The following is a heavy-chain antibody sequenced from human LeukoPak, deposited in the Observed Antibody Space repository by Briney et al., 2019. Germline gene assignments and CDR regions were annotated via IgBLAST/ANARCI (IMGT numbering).Heavy chain of an antibody. CDR3: ARYYYDSSGYYYFDY. CDR1: GFTFSDYY. Sequence: GGSLRLSCAASGFTFSDYYMGWIRQAPGKGLEWVSYISSSGSTIYYADSVKGRFTISRDNAKNSLYLQMNSLRAEDTAVYYCARYYYDSSGYYYFDYWGQGTLVTVSS. D-gene: IGHD3-22*01. J-gene: IGHJ4*02. V-gene: IGHV3-11*04. CDR2: ISSSGSTI.